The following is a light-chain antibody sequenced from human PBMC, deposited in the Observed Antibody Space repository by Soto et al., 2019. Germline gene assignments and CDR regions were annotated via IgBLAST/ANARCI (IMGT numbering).Light chain of an antibody. CDR3: QQYDSYPIT. J-gene: IGKJ5*01. Sequence: DIQMTQSPSSLSASVGDTVAITCRASQNIDMYLNWYQQRPGKAPKVLISGASSLKSGVPSRFSGSGSGTEFTLIINSLQPDDFATYFCQQYDSYPITFGQGTRLEIK. V-gene: IGKV1-16*01. CDR1: QNIDMY. CDR2: GAS.